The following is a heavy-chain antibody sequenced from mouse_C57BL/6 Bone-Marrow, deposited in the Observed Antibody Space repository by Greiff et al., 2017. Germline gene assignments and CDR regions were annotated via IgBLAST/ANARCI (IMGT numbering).Heavy chain of an antibody. D-gene: IGHD2-4*01. CDR3: ASDYDYDARHYAMDY. Sequence: QVQLKQPGAELVKPGASVKLSCKASGYTFTSYWMHWVKQRPGQGLEWIGMIHPNSGSTNYNEKFKSKATLTVDKSSSTAYMQLSSLTSEDSAVYYCASDYDYDARHYAMDYWGQGTSVTVSS. CDR2: IHPNSGST. V-gene: IGHV1-64*01. J-gene: IGHJ4*01. CDR1: GYTFTSYW.